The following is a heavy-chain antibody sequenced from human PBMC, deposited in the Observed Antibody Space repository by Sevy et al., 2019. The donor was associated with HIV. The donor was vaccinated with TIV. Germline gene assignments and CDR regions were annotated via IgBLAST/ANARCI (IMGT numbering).Heavy chain of an antibody. V-gene: IGHV3-48*03. CDR1: GFTFTSYE. Sequence: GGSLRLSCAASGFTFTSYEMNWVRQAPGKGLEWVSYISSSGSTIYYADSVKGRFTISRDNAKNSLYLQMNSLRAEDTAVYYCARGGIYSYGNDFDYWGQGTLVTVSS. CDR3: ARGGIYSYGNDFDY. CDR2: ISSSGSTI. D-gene: IGHD5-18*01. J-gene: IGHJ4*02.